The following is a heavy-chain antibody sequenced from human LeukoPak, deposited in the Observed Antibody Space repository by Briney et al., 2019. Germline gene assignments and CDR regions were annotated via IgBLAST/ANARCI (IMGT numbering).Heavy chain of an antibody. Sequence: SETLSLTCTVSGGSISSYYWSWIRQPPGKGLEWIGYIYYSGSTNYNPSLKSRVTISVDTSKNQFSLKLSSVTAADTAVYYCARDRAGNTMVRGAIGAFDIWGQGTMVTVSS. V-gene: IGHV4-59*01. CDR3: ARDRAGNTMVRGAIGAFDI. J-gene: IGHJ3*02. D-gene: IGHD3-10*01. CDR2: IYYSGST. CDR1: GGSISSYY.